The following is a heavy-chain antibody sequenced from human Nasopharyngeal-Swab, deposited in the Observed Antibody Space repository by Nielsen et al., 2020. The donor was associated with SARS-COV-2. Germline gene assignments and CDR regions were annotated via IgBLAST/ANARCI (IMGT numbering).Heavy chain of an antibody. D-gene: IGHD6-19*01. Sequence: SETLSLTCAVYSGSFSGYYWSWIRQPPGKGLEWIGEINHSGSTNYNPSLKSRVTISVDTSKNQFSLKLSSVTAADTAVYYCARGSGWYGYWGQGTLVTVSS. J-gene: IGHJ4*02. CDR1: SGSFSGYY. CDR2: INHSGST. V-gene: IGHV4-34*01. CDR3: ARGSGWYGY.